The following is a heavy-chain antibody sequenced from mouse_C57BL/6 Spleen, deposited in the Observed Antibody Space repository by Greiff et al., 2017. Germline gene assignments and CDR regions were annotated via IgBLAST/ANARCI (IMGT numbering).Heavy chain of an antibody. J-gene: IGHJ4*01. Sequence: QFQLPQSGAELARPGASVQLSCKASGYTFTSYGISWLKQRTGQGLEWIGELYPRSGNTYYNEQFKGKAPLTAEKSSSTAYMELRSLTSEDSAVYFWARRGTYSNYVEYYAMDYWGQGTSVTVSS. CDR3: ARRGTYSNYVEYYAMDY. V-gene: IGHV1-81*01. D-gene: IGHD2-5*01. CDR2: LYPRSGNT. CDR1: GYTFTSYG.